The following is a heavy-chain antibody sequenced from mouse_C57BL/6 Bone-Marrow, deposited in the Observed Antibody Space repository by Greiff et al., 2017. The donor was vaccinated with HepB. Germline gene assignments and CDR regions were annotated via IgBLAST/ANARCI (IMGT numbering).Heavy chain of an antibody. V-gene: IGHV1-77*01. CDR3: AREGGYYYGSSPWVAY. CDR1: GYTFTDYY. J-gene: IGHJ3*01. D-gene: IGHD1-1*01. Sequence: VQLQQSGAELVKPGASLKISCKASGYTFTDYYINWVKQRPGQGLEWIGKIGPGSGSTYYNEKFKGKATLTADKSSSTAYMQLSSLTSEDSAVYFCAREGGYYYGSSPWVAYWGQGTLVTVSA. CDR2: IGPGSGST.